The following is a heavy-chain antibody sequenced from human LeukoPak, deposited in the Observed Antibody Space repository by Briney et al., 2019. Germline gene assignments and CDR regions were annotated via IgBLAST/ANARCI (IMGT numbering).Heavy chain of an antibody. J-gene: IGHJ6*02. D-gene: IGHD2-15*01. CDR1: GYTFANFY. CDR2: IHPSDSYV. V-gene: IGHV5-10-1*01. Sequence: RGESLKISCQTSGYTFANFYVTWVRHMPGKGLEWMGRIHPSDSYVNYNPSIQGHVTISSDTSINTVYLHWRSLKASDTATYFCAGHKEGYCTGGDCYSDFFDYGLDVWGQGTTVAVSS. CDR3: AGHKEGYCTGGDCYSDFFDYGLDV.